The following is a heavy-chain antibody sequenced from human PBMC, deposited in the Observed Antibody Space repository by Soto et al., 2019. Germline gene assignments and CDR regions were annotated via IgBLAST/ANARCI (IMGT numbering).Heavy chain of an antibody. CDR1: GGSISSYY. J-gene: IGHJ4*02. D-gene: IGHD3-22*01. CDR3: ARHFVAVVIKGWGY. V-gene: IGHV4-59*04. Sequence: TLSLTCTVSGGSISSYYWSWIRQSPGKGLEWIGTTYYNGNAYYNPSLRSRVTMSVDTSKNQFSLKLMSVTAADTAVYYCARHFVAVVIKGWGYWGQGTLVTVSS. CDR2: TYYNGNA.